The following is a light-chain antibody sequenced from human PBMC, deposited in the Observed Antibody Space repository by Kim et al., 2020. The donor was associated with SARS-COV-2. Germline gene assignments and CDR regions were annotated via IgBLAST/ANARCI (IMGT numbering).Light chain of an antibody. CDR1: QSVSSSY. CDR3: QQDYNPLT. CDR2: GAS. V-gene: IGKV3D-7*01. J-gene: IGKJ4*01. Sequence: PGERVTLSCRARQSVSSSYLTWYQQKPGQAPRLLIYGASTRATSIPARFSGSGSGTDFTLAISSLQPEDFAVYYCQQDYNPLTFGGGTKVDIK.